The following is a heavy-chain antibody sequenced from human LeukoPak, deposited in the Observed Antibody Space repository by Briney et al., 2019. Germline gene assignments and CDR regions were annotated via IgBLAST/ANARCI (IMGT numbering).Heavy chain of an antibody. J-gene: IGHJ4*02. Sequence: PSETLSLTCTVSGGSISSYYWSWIRQPPGKGPEWMGYIYYTGTTNYNPSLKSRVTMSVDTSKNQFSLKLSSVKAADPAVYYLARESDSSSSASAYGGQGTLVTVS. CDR1: GGSISSYY. CDR3: ARESDSSSSASAY. CDR2: IYYTGTT. V-gene: IGHV4-59*12. D-gene: IGHD3-22*01.